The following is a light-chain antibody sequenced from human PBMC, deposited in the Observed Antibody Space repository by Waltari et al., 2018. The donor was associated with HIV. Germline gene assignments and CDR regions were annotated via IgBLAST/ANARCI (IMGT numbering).Light chain of an antibody. J-gene: IGLJ3*02. V-gene: IGLV2-23*02. CDR3: CSYAGITTWV. CDR2: DVT. CDR1: RTALGRSDL. Sequence: QSALTQPASVSGSPGPSITISCPGPRTALGRSDLVAWYQHQPGRAPHLIIYDVTKWPSGVSHRFSGSKSGATASLTISGLQAEDEADYYCCSYAGITTWVFGGGTKVTVL.